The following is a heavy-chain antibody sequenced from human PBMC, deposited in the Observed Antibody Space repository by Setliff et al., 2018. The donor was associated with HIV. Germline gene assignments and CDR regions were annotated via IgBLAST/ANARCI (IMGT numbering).Heavy chain of an antibody. D-gene: IGHD2-15*01. J-gene: IGHJ4*02. CDR2: IYYSGST. CDR1: GGSISSSSYY. V-gene: IGHV4-39*07. CDR3: ARVGRRVVVAATDY. Sequence: LSLTCTVSGGSISSSSYYWGWIRQPPGKGLEWIGSIYYSGSTYYNPSLKSRVTISVDTSKNQFSLKLSSVTAADTAVYYCARVGRRVVVAATDYWGQGTRVTVS.